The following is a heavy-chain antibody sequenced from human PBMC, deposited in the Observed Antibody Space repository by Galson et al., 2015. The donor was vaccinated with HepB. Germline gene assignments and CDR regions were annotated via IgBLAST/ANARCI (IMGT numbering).Heavy chain of an antibody. CDR3: ALGGLGDIYYYYYGMDV. CDR2: INTNTGSP. CDR1: RDTFTSYS. J-gene: IGHJ6*02. Sequence: SVKVSCKASRDTFTSYSVNWVRQAPGEGLEWMGWINTNTGSPTYAQGFTGRFVFTSDTSVSTAYLQIRSLKAEDSAVYYCALGGLGDIYYYYYGMDVWGPGTTVTVSS. V-gene: IGHV7-4-1*02. D-gene: IGHD2-21*01.